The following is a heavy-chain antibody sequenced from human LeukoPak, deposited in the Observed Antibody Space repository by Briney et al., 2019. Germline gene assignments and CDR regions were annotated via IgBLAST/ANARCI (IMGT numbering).Heavy chain of an antibody. Sequence: ASVKVSCKASGYTFTGYYMHWVRQAPGQGLEWMGWINHNSGGTNYAQKFQGRVTMTRDTPISTAYMELSRLRSDDTAVYYCARGPKIVVVNDWFDPWGQGTLVTVSS. D-gene: IGHD3-22*01. CDR3: ARGPKIVVVNDWFDP. J-gene: IGHJ5*02. CDR1: GYTFTGYY. CDR2: INHNSGGT. V-gene: IGHV1-2*02.